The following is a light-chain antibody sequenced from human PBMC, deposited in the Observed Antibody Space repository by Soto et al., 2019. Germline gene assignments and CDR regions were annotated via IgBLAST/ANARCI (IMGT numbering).Light chain of an antibody. Sequence: DIQMTQSPSSLSASVGDRVTITCRASQSISNYLNWYQQRPGKAPKLLIYLASSLSSGVPSKFSGSGSGTEFTLTITSLQPEDFATYYCQQLNSFPITFGQGTRLEIK. V-gene: IGKV1-17*01. CDR1: QSISNY. CDR2: LAS. CDR3: QQLNSFPIT. J-gene: IGKJ5*01.